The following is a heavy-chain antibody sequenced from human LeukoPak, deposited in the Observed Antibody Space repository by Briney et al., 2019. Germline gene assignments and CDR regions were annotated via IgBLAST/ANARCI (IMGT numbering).Heavy chain of an antibody. J-gene: IGHJ3*02. CDR3: ARVALTRGAFDI. Sequence: SETLSLTCTVSGGSISSYYWSWIRQPPGKGLEWIGYIYDSGSTYYNPSLKSRVTISVDTSKNQFSLKLSSVTAADTAVYYCARVALTRGAFDIWGQGTMVTVSS. CDR1: GGSISSYY. D-gene: IGHD3-10*01. V-gene: IGHV4-59*12. CDR2: IYDSGST.